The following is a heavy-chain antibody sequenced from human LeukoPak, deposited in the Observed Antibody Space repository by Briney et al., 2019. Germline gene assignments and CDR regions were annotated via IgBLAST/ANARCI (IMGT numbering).Heavy chain of an antibody. D-gene: IGHD5-12*01. V-gene: IGHV4-34*01. CDR2: MNHSGST. CDR3: AGIVATIGSDY. J-gene: IGHJ4*02. CDR1: GGSFSGYY. Sequence: KASETLSLTCAVYGGSFSGYYWSWIRQPPGKGLEWIGEMNHSGSTNYNPSLKSRVTISVDTSKNQFSLKLSSVTAADTAVYYCAGIVATIGSDYWGQGTLVTVSS.